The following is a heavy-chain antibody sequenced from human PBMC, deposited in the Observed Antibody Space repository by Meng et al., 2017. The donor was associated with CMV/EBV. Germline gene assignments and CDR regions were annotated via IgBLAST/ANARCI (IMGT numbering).Heavy chain of an antibody. J-gene: IGHJ4*02. CDR1: GASIGSGGYY. D-gene: IGHD4-17*01. CDR2: SHCSEIS. V-gene: IGHV4-31*03. Sequence: TVSGASIGSGGYYCSWIRQQPGKGLEWIGNSHCSEISYYNPSLKSRLTISVDTSKNQLSLKLSSVTAADTAVYDCARVVGYGDQFDYWGQGTLVTVSS. CDR3: ARVVGYGDQFDY.